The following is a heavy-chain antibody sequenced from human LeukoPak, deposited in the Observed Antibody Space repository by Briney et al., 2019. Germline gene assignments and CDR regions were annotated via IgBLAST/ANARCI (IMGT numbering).Heavy chain of an antibody. D-gene: IGHD3-10*01. CDR3: VRDGVVRGTQLGN. V-gene: IGHV3-33*01. CDR1: GFIFSNYG. J-gene: IGHJ4*02. Sequence: GGSLRLSCVASGFIFSNYGMHWVRQAPGKGLEWVAVIWYDGSYQHYGDSVKGRFTISRDNSKNTLHLQMKNLRAEDTAVYYCVRDGVVRGTQLGNWGQGTLVTVSS. CDR2: IWYDGSYQ.